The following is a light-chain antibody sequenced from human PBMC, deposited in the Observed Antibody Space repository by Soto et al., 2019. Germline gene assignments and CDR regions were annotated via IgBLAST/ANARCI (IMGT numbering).Light chain of an antibody. CDR2: LGS. CDR1: QRLLHSNGNIF. CDR3: MQALQTPYT. V-gene: IGKV2-28*01. J-gene: IGKJ2*01. Sequence: EIVMTQSPPSLTVTPGEPASISCRSSQRLLHSNGNIFLDWYLQKPGQPPQLLIYLGSNRASGVPDRVSGSEAGTDFTLKISRGEAEDVGVYYCMQALQTPYTFGQGTKLEIK.